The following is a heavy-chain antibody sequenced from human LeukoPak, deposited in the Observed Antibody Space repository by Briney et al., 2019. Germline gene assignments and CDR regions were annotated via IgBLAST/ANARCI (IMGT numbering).Heavy chain of an antibody. CDR3: ARRIAVAGTLWFDP. CDR1: GYTFTRYY. CDR2: INPSGGST. J-gene: IGHJ5*02. V-gene: IGHV1-46*01. D-gene: IGHD6-19*01. Sequence: ASVKVSCKASGYTFTRYYIYWGRQAPGQGREWMGVINPSGGSTNYAQKFQGRVTMTRDTSTSTVYMELSSLRSEDTAVYYCARRIAVAGTLWFDPWGQGTLVTVSS.